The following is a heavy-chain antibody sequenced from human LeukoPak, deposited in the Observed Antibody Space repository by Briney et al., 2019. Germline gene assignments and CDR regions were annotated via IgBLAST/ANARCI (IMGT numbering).Heavy chain of an antibody. Sequence: ASVKVSCKASGYTFTSYGISWVRQAPGQGLEWMGWISAYNGNTNYAQKLQGRVTMTTDTSTSTAYMELRSLRSDDTAVYYCAREGYCTNGVCLTQHYYYYYGMDVWGQGTTVTVSS. J-gene: IGHJ6*02. CDR3: AREGYCTNGVCLTQHYYYYYGMDV. CDR2: ISAYNGNT. V-gene: IGHV1-18*01. CDR1: GYTFTSYG. D-gene: IGHD2-8*01.